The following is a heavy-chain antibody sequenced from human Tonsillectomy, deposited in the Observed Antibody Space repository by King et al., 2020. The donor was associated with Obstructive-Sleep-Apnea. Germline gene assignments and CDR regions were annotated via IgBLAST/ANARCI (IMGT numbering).Heavy chain of an antibody. CDR3: NAELRYFDPPNY. CDR2: SRKQAYGGTT. V-gene: IGHV3-49*01. CDR1: GFSFGDYA. J-gene: IGHJ4*02. D-gene: IGHD3-9*01. Sequence: DVQLVESGGGLVQPGQSLRLSCTTSGFSFGDYALSWFRQAPGKGLEWVGFSRKQAYGGTTEYAASVKGRFTISRDGSKSIAYLQMNSLKTEDTAVYYCNAELRYFDPPNYWGQGTLVIVSS.